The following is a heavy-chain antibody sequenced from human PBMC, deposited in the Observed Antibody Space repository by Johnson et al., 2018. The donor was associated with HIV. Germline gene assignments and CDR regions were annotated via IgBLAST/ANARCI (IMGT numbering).Heavy chain of an antibody. CDR1: GFTFRTYA. D-gene: IGHD5-12*01. CDR3: ARVGVSGYDLAACDI. Sequence: QVQLVESGGGVVQPGRSLRLSCAVSGFTFRTYAMHWVRQAPGKGLEWVAVLSYDGSKEYYVDSVKGRFNLSRDSSKNTLYLQMNSLRAEDTAVYYCARVGVSGYDLAACDIWGQGTMVTVSS. V-gene: IGHV3-30-3*01. CDR2: LSYDGSKE. J-gene: IGHJ3*02.